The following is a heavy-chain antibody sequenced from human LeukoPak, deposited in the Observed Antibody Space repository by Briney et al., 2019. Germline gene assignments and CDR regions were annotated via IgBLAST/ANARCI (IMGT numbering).Heavy chain of an antibody. CDR2: ISGSGGST. Sequence: QPGGSLRLSCAASGFTFSSYAMSWVRQAPGKGLEWVSAISGSGGSTYYADSVKGRFTISRDNSKNTLYLQMNSLRAEDTAVYYCAKMTLYDSSGWLYYFDYWGQGTLVTVSS. CDR3: AKMTLYDSSGWLYYFDY. J-gene: IGHJ4*02. V-gene: IGHV3-23*01. D-gene: IGHD6-19*01. CDR1: GFTFSSYA.